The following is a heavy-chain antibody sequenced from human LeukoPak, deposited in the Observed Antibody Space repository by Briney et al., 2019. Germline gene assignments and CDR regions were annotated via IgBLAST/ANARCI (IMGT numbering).Heavy chain of an antibody. Sequence: PETLSLTCVDPDYSIGSGYYWGWIRRPPGKGLEWIGSIHHSGSAYYNPSLKSRGTISADTSKSQFSLRLSSVTAADTAVDYCARAPYYYDNSGYPDYWGQGTLVTVSS. J-gene: IGHJ4*02. V-gene: IGHV4-38-2*01. CDR1: DYSIGSGYY. CDR3: ARAPYYYDNSGYPDY. CDR2: IHHSGSA. D-gene: IGHD3-22*01.